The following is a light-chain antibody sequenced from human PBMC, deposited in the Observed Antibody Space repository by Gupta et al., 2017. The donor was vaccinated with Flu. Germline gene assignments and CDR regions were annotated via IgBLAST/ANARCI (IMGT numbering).Light chain of an antibody. V-gene: IGKV1-39*01. CDR3: QQSDSRPWT. CDR2: SAS. Sequence: DIQLTQSPSSLSASLGDRVTITCRASQLISRYLNWYQQKPGKAPNLLIRSASSLQSGVPSRFRGSGSGTDFTLTISGLQPEDSATYYCQQSDSRPWTFGQGTKVEVK. CDR1: QLISRY. J-gene: IGKJ1*01.